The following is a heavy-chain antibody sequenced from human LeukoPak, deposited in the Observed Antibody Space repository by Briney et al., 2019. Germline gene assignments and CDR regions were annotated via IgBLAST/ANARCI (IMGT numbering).Heavy chain of an antibody. CDR2: FDPEDGEA. CDR1: GYTLTELS. D-gene: IGHD3-3*01. CDR3: ATRITIFGVVYFDY. J-gene: IGHJ4*02. Sequence: ASVKVSCKVSGYTLTELSMHWVRQAPGKGLEWMGGFDPEDGEAIYAQKFQGRVTMTEDTSTDTAYMELSSLRSEDTAVYYCATRITIFGVVYFDYWGQGTLVTVSS. V-gene: IGHV1-24*01.